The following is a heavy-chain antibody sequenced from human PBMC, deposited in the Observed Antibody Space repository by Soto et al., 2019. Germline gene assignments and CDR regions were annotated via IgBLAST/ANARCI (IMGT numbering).Heavy chain of an antibody. CDR1: GYTFTSYA. V-gene: IGHV1-3*05. CDR2: INAGNGNT. CDR3: ARGTTVTALDYYYGMDV. D-gene: IGHD4-17*01. J-gene: IGHJ6*02. Sequence: QVQLVQSGAEEKKPGASVKVSCKASGYTFTSYAMHWVRQAPGQRLEWMGWINAGNGNTKYSRKFQGRVTITRDTSASTAYMELSSLRSEDTAVYYCARGTTVTALDYYYGMDVWGQGTTVTVSS.